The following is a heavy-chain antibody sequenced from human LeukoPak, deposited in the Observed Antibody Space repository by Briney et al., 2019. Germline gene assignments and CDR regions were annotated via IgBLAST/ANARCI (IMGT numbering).Heavy chain of an antibody. CDR2: ISGYNGNT. CDR1: GYTFTNHG. D-gene: IGHD4-17*01. CDR3: ARDLSLGRHDDGEPFDY. V-gene: IGHV1-18*01. Sequence: GASVKVSCKTSGYTFTNHGISWVRQAPGQGLEWMGWISGYNGNTNYVQKFRGRVTMTTDTSTSTAYMELRSLSSDDTAAYYCARDLSLGRHDDGEPFDYWGQGTLVTVSS. J-gene: IGHJ4*02.